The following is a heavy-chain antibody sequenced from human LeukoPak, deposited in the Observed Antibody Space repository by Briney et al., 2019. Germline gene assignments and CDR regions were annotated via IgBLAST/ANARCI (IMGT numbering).Heavy chain of an antibody. V-gene: IGHV1-2*04. CDR3: ARGQKAYDYVWGSTDYRGSDY. D-gene: IGHD3-16*01. CDR1: GYTFTSFD. J-gene: IGHJ4*02. CDR2: INPNSGGT. Sequence: ASVTVSFTASGYTFTSFDINWVRQATGQGLEWMGWINPNSGGTNYAQKFQGWVTMTRDTSISTAYMELSRLRSDDTAVYYCARGQKAYDYVWGSTDYRGSDYWGQGTLVTVSS.